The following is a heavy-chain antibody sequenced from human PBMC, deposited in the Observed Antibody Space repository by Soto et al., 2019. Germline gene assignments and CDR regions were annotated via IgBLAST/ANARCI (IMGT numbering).Heavy chain of an antibody. Sequence: QVQLVQSGAEVKKPGASVKVSCKASGYTFTSYAMHWVRQAPGQRLEWMGWINAGNGNTKYSQKFQGRVTITRDTSASTAYMELSSLRSEDTAVYYCAREYPMTTVTDWFDPWGQGTLATVSS. CDR2: INAGNGNT. J-gene: IGHJ5*02. CDR3: AREYPMTTVTDWFDP. D-gene: IGHD4-4*01. CDR1: GYTFTSYA. V-gene: IGHV1-3*01.